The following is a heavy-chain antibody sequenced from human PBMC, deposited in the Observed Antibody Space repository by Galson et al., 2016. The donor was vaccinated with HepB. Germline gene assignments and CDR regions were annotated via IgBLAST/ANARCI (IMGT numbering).Heavy chain of an antibody. J-gene: IGHJ6*02. D-gene: IGHD5-12*01. V-gene: IGHV6-1*01. CDR3: ARVRSGYSGYANPYYYGMDV. CDR1: GDSVSSNSAT. CDR2: TYYRSKWYN. Sequence: CAISGDSVSSNSATWNWIRQSPSRGLGWLGRTYYRSKWYNDYALSVKSRITINSDTSENQFSLQLNSVTPEDTAVYYCARVRSGYSGYANPYYYGMDVWGQGTTVTVSS.